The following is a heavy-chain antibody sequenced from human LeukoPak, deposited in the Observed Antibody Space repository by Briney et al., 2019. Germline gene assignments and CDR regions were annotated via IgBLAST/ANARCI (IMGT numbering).Heavy chain of an antibody. Sequence: GGSLRLSCAASGFTFSTYGMHWVRQAPGKGLEWVAVISYDGSNRYYADSVKGRFTISRDNSKNTLYLQMNSLRAEDTAVYYCARDRSYYDSSGYYPHYFDYWGQGTLVTVSS. D-gene: IGHD3-22*01. CDR2: ISYDGSNR. J-gene: IGHJ4*02. CDR3: ARDRSYYDSSGYYPHYFDY. V-gene: IGHV3-30*04. CDR1: GFTFSTYG.